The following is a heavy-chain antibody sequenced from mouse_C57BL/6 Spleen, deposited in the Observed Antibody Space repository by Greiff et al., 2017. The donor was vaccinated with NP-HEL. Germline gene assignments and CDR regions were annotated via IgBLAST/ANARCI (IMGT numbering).Heavy chain of an antibody. Sequence: QVQLQQSGAELVRPGTLVKMSCKASGYTFTNYWIGWAKQRPGHGLEWIGDIYPGGGYTNYNEKFKGKATLTADKSSSTAYMQFSSLTSEDSAIYYCARSLRYYAMDYWGQGTSVTVSS. CDR1: GYTFTNYW. CDR3: ARSLRYYAMDY. J-gene: IGHJ4*01. D-gene: IGHD1-1*01. V-gene: IGHV1-63*01. CDR2: IYPGGGYT.